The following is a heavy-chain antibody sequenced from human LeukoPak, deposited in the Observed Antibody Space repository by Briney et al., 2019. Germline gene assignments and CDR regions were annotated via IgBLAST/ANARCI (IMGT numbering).Heavy chain of an antibody. J-gene: IGHJ4*02. CDR1: GGSISSSSYY. D-gene: IGHD3-22*01. Sequence: PSETLSLTCTVSGGSISSSSYYWGWIRQPPGKGLEWIGSIYYSGSTYYNPSLKSRVTISVDTSKNQFSLKLSSVTAADTAVYYCARDYYDSSLVDYWGQGTLVTVSS. CDR2: IYYSGST. CDR3: ARDYYDSSLVDY. V-gene: IGHV4-39*07.